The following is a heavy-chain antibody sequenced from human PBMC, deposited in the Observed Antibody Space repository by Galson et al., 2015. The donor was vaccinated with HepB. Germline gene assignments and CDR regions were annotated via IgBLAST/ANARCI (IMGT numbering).Heavy chain of an antibody. CDR3: ARGRGQQLARGKTYYYYGVDV. D-gene: IGHD6-13*01. V-gene: IGHV1-8*01. CDR2: MNPNSGNT. Sequence: SVKVSCKASGYTFTSYDINWVRQATGQGLEWMGWMNPNSGNTGSAQKFQGRVTMTRNTSISTIYMELSGLRSEDTAVYYCARGRGQQLARGKTYYYYGVDVWGQGTTVTVSS. CDR1: GYTFTSYD. J-gene: IGHJ6*02.